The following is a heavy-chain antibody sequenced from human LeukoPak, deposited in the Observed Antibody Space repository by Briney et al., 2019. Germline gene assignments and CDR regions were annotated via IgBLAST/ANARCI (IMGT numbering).Heavy chain of an antibody. CDR3: AKDIAASGLPRIFDL. Sequence: PGGSLRLSCAASGFTFSSYSMNWVRQAPGKGLEWISYINRNGTNIYYADSVKGRFTISRDNAKNSLYLQMNSLSAEDTAVYYCAKDIAASGLPRIFDLWGQGTLVTVSS. D-gene: IGHD6-13*01. J-gene: IGHJ4*02. CDR2: INRNGTNI. CDR1: GFTFSSYS. V-gene: IGHV3-48*04.